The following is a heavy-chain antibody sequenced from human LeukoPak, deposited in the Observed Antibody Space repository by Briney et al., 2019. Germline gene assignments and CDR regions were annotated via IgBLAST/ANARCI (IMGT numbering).Heavy chain of an antibody. CDR2: IYYSGST. CDR1: GGSISSYY. CDR3: AREVGYCSGGSCYSYFDY. V-gene: IGHV4-59*01. Sequence: PSETLSLTCTVSGGSISSYYWSWIRQPPGKGLEWIGYIYYSGSTNYNASLTNRVTITVDTSKNQFSLKLSSVTAADTAVYYCAREVGYCSGGSCYSYFDYWGQGTLVTVSS. D-gene: IGHD2-15*01. J-gene: IGHJ4*02.